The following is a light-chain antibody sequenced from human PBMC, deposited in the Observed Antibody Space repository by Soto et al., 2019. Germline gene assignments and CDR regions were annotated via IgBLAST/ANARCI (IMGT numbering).Light chain of an antibody. V-gene: IGLV7-46*01. Sequence: QAVVTQEPSLTVSPGGTVTLTCGSSTGAVTGGHYPYWFQQKPGQAPRTLIYDTSNKHSWTPARFSGSLLGGKAALTLSGAQPEDEAEYYCLLSYSGALVVFGGGTKLTVL. CDR3: LLSYSGALVV. CDR2: DTS. J-gene: IGLJ2*01. CDR1: TGAVTGGHY.